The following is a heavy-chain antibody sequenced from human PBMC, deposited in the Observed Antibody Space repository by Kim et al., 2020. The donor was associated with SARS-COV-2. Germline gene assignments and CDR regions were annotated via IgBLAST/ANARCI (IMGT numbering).Heavy chain of an antibody. D-gene: IGHD1-26*01. V-gene: IGHV1-18*01. J-gene: IGHJ4*02. Sequence: NYAQKLQGRVTMTTDTSTSTAYMELRSLRSDDTAVYYCARGGSGSYPFDYWGQGTLVTVSS. CDR3: ARGGSGSYPFDY.